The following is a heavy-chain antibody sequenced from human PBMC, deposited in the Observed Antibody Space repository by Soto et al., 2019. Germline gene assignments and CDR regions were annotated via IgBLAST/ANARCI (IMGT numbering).Heavy chain of an antibody. D-gene: IGHD2-15*01. CDR2: ISGSGGST. V-gene: IGHV3-23*01. CDR1: GFTFSSYA. Sequence: VQLLESGGGLVQPGGSLRLSCAASGFTFSSYAMSWVRQAPGKGLEWVSAISGSGGSTYYADSVKGRFTISRDNSKNTLYLQMNSLRAEDTAVYYCAKDGVGCSGGSCYYDYWGQGTLVTVSS. CDR3: AKDGVGCSGGSCYYDY. J-gene: IGHJ4*02.